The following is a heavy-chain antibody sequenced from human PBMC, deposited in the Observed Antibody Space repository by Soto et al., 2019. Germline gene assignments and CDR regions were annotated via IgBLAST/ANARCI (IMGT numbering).Heavy chain of an antibody. J-gene: IGHJ6*02. V-gene: IGHV3-23*01. CDR3: AREGSSSSGGLLGYYGMDV. D-gene: IGHD6-13*01. CDR1: GFRFTSYA. CDR2: ISGSGSST. Sequence: GGSLRLSCVASGFRFTSYAMNWVRQPPGKGLEWVSGISGSGSSTYYADSVKGRFTISRDNSKNTLYLQMNSLRAEDTAVYYCAREGSSSSGGLLGYYGMDVWGQGTTVTVSS.